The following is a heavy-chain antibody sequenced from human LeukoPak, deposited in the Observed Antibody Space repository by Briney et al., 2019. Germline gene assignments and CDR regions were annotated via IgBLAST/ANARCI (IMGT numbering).Heavy chain of an antibody. CDR2: INPNSGGT. Sequence: ASVKVSCKASGYTFTGYYMHWVRQAPGQGLEWMGWINPNSGGTNYAQKFQGRVTMTRDTSISTAYMELSRLRSDDTAVYYCARGLGYSSSSESPDYYYYYGMDVWGQGTTVTASS. CDR3: ARGLGYSSSSESPDYYYYYGMDV. J-gene: IGHJ6*02. V-gene: IGHV1-2*02. D-gene: IGHD6-6*01. CDR1: GYTFTGYY.